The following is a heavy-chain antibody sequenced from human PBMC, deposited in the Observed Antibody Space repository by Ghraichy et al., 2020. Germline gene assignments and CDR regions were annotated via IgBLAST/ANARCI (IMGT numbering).Heavy chain of an antibody. Sequence: SETLSLTCTVSGGSISSGDYYWGLIRQPPGKGLEWIGTIYYSGSTYYNPSLESRLTMSVGTSKNQFSLKLSSVTASYTAVYYCARSQYCHGSTCYFWFDHWGQGTLVTVSS. V-gene: IGHV4-39*01. CDR3: ARSQYCHGSTCYFWFDH. D-gene: IGHD2-15*01. J-gene: IGHJ5*02. CDR1: GGSISSGDYY. CDR2: IYYSGST.